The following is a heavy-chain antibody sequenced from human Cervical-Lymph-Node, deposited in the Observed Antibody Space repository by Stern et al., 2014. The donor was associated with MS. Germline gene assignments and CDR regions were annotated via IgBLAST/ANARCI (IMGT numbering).Heavy chain of an antibody. Sequence: VQLVESGSGLVKPSQTLSLTCAVSGGSISSGGYSWSWIRQPPGKGLEWIGYIYHRGSTYYNPYLKSRVTISVDRSKNQFSRKLSSVTAADTAVYYCARSSTVTPNAFDIWGQGTMVTVSS. D-gene: IGHD4-17*01. CDR3: ARSSTVTPNAFDI. CDR2: IYHRGST. J-gene: IGHJ3*02. CDR1: GGSISSGGYS. V-gene: IGHV4-30-2*01.